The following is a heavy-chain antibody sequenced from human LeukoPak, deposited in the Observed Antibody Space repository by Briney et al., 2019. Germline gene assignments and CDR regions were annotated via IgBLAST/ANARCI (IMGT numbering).Heavy chain of an antibody. Sequence: SSETLSLTCTVSGGSISSGGYYWSWIRQPPGKGLEWIGYIYHSGSTYYNPSLKSRVTISVDRSKNQFSLKLSSVTAADTAVYYCASVSGDRGEYFDYWGQGTLVTVSS. D-gene: IGHD7-27*01. V-gene: IGHV4-30-2*01. CDR3: ASVSGDRGEYFDY. CDR1: GGSISSGGYY. J-gene: IGHJ4*02. CDR2: IYHSGST.